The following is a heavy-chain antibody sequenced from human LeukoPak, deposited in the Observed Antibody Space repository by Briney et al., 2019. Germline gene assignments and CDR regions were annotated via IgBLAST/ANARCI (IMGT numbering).Heavy chain of an antibody. V-gene: IGHV3-7*01. CDR3: ARDLAGPPQEAFDI. J-gene: IGHJ3*02. Sequence: GGSLRLSCAASGFTFSSYWMSWVRQAPGKGLEWVANIKQDGSEKYYVDSVKGRFTISRDNAKNLLYLQMNSLRAEDTAVYYCARDLAGPPQEAFDIWGQGTMVTVSS. CDR2: IKQDGSEK. CDR1: GFTFSSYW.